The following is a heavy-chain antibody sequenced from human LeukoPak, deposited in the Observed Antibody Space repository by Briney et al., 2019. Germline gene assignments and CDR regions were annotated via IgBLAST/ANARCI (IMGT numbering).Heavy chain of an antibody. V-gene: IGHV7-4-1*02. CDR3: AREILRFDF. CDR1: GYSFTGYA. Sequence: ASVKVSCKASGYSFTGYAMNWVRQAPGQGLEWMGWINTDSGNPTYAQGFTGRFVFSLDSSVSTVYLQINNLMPEDTAKYFCAREILRFDFWGQGTTVTVSS. J-gene: IGHJ3*01. CDR2: INTDSGNP.